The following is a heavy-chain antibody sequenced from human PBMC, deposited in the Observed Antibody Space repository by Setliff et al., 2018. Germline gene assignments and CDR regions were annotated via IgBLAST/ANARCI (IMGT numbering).Heavy chain of an antibody. CDR3: ARTCSGSGCYAGLES. D-gene: IGHD2-15*01. Sequence: QPGGSLRLSCAASGFTFSTYRMHWVRQAPGKGLEWVAVIWGDGGTKYHADSVKGRFTISRDNSKNTLYLQMNSLRPEDTAVYYCARTCSGSGCYAGLESWGQGNPVTVSS. CDR1: GFTFSTYR. CDR2: IWGDGGTK. V-gene: IGHV3-33*08. J-gene: IGHJ4*02.